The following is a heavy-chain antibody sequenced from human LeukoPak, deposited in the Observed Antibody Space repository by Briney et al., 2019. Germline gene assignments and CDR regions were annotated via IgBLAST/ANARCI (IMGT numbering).Heavy chain of an antibody. J-gene: IGHJ4*02. Sequence: ASVKVSCKASGYTFTSCDINWVRQATGQGLEWMGWMNPNSGNTGYAQKFQGRVTMTRNTSISTAYMELSSLRSEDTAVYYCARGFGSWKPFDYWGQGTLVTVSS. CDR2: MNPNSGNT. CDR1: GYTFTSCD. D-gene: IGHD6-13*01. V-gene: IGHV1-8*01. CDR3: ARGFGSWKPFDY.